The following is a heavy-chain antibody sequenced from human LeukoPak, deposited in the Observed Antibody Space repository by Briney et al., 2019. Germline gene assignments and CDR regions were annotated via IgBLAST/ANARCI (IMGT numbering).Heavy chain of an antibody. Sequence: PSGTLPLTCTVSGGSISSTIYYWAWIRQPPGKGLEWIGSFSYSGNTFYNLSLTSRVSISEDTSKNQFSLKLTSVTAADTAVYYCARPPLLWGQGILVTVSS. CDR2: FSYSGNT. CDR1: GGSISSTIYY. V-gene: IGHV4-39*01. J-gene: IGHJ4*02. CDR3: ARPPLL. D-gene: IGHD2-21*01.